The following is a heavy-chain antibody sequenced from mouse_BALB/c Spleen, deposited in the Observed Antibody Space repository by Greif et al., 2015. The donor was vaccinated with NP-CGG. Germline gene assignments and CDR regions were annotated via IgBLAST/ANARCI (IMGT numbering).Heavy chain of an antibody. J-gene: IGHJ1*01. Sequence: EVQRVESGPGLVKPSQSLSLTCTVTGYSITSDYAWNWIRQFPENKLEWMGYISYSGSTSYNPSLKSRISITRDTSKNQFFLQLNSVTTEDTATYYCARRKVREYFDVWSAGTTVTVSS. V-gene: IGHV3-2*02. CDR1: GYSITSDYA. CDR2: ISYSGST. CDR3: ARRKVREYFDV. D-gene: IGHD2-14*01.